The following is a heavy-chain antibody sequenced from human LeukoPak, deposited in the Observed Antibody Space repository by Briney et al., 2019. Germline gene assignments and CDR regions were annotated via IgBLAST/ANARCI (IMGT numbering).Heavy chain of an antibody. J-gene: IGHJ4*02. CDR2: INPNSGGT. CDR3: ARSPVRFLERCPFDY. CDR1: GYTFTGYY. Sequence: GASVKVSCKASGYTFTGYYMHWVRQAPGQGLEWMGWINPNSGGTNYAQKFQGRVTMTRDTSISTAYMELSRLRSDDTAVYYCARSPVRFLERCPFDYWGQGTLVTVSS. D-gene: IGHD3-3*01. V-gene: IGHV1-2*02.